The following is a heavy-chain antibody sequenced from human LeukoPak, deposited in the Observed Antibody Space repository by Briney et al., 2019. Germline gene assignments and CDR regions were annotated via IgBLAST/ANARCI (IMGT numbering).Heavy chain of an antibody. J-gene: IGHJ6*02. V-gene: IGHV1-69*13. CDR3: AREIAVAGPGRYYYYGMDV. CDR1: GGTFSSYA. D-gene: IGHD6-19*01. Sequence: ASVKVSCKASGGTFSSYAISWVRQAPGQGLEWMGGIIPIFGTANYAQKFQGRVTITADESTSTAYMELSSLRSEDTAVYYCAREIAVAGPGRYYYYGMDVWGQGTTVTVSS. CDR2: IIPIFGTA.